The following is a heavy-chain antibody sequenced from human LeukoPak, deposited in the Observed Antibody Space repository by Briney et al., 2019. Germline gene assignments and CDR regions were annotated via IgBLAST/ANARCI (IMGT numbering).Heavy chain of an antibody. Sequence: PGGSLRLSCEASGFSVTSNYMSWVRQAPGKGLEWVAIIYSGGSTFYADSVKGRFTISRDNSKNTLYLQMNSLRAEDTAVYYCARVGYSYGLDYWGQGTLVTVSS. V-gene: IGHV3-53*01. CDR1: GFSVTSNY. CDR3: ARVGYSYGLDY. CDR2: IYSGGST. J-gene: IGHJ4*02. D-gene: IGHD5-18*01.